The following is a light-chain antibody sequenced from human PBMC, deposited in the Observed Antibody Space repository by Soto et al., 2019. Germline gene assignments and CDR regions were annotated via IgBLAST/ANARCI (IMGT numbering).Light chain of an antibody. V-gene: IGKV1-39*01. CDR2: STS. CDR1: QIISSY. CDR3: QQTYSTPWT. Sequence: DIQMTQSPSSLSASVGDRVTITCRASQIISSYFNWYQQKPGQAPKLLIYSTSTLQSGVPSRFSGSGSGTGFTLTISSLQPEDFATYYCQQTYSTPWTFGQGTKVEIK. J-gene: IGKJ1*01.